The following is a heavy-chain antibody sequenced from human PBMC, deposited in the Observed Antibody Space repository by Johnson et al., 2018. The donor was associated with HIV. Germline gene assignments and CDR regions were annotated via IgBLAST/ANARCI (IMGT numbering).Heavy chain of an antibody. CDR2: ISYDGSNK. D-gene: IGHD1-26*01. V-gene: IGHV3-30-3*01. J-gene: IGHJ3*02. CDR1: GFTFSSYA. CDR3: AREGGALYAFDI. Sequence: QVQLVESGGGVVQPGRSLRLSCAASGFTFSSYAMHWVRQAPGKGLEWVAVISYDGSNKYYADSVKGRFTISRDNSKNTLYLQLNSLRAEDTAVYYCAREGGALYAFDIWGQGTMVNVSS.